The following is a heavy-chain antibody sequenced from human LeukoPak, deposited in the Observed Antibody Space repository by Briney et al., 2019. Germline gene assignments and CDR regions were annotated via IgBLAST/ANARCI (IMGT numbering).Heavy chain of an antibody. CDR3: ARERKAYDFWSGYRPDAFDI. V-gene: IGHV1-69*13. Sequence: PVKVSCKASGYTFTSYGISWVRQAPGQGLEWMGGIIPIFGTANYAQKFQGRVTITADESTSTAYMELSSLRSEDTAVYYCARERKAYDFWSGYRPDAFDIWGQGTMVTVSS. CDR1: GYTFTSYG. CDR2: IIPIFGTA. J-gene: IGHJ3*02. D-gene: IGHD3-3*01.